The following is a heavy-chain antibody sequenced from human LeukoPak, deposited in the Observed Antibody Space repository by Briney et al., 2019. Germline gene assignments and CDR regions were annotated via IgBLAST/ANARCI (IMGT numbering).Heavy chain of an antibody. CDR2: IYYSGST. Sequence: SETLSLTCTVSGGSISSSSYYWGWIRQPPGKGLEWIGSIYYSGSTYYNPSLKSRVTISVDTSKNQFSLKLCSVTAADTAVYYCARLRRAGPDYWGQGTLVTVSS. J-gene: IGHJ4*02. D-gene: IGHD6-13*01. CDR3: ARLRRAGPDY. V-gene: IGHV4-39*01. CDR1: GGSISSSSYY.